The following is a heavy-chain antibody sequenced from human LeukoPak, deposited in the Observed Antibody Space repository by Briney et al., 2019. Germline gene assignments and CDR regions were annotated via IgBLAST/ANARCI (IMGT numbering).Heavy chain of an antibody. V-gene: IGHV1-18*01. J-gene: IGHJ4*02. Sequence: ASVKVSCKASGYTFTNYHISWVRQAPGQGLEWMGWISAYNGNTNYAQKLQGRVTMTTDTSTSTAYMNLRSLRSDDTAVYYCAREVPYDTSRYYQPFDYWGQGTLVTVSS. CDR1: GYTFTNYH. D-gene: IGHD3-22*01. CDR2: ISAYNGNT. CDR3: AREVPYDTSRYYQPFDY.